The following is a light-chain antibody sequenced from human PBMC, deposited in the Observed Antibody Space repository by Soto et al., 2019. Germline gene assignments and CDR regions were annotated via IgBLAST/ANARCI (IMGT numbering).Light chain of an antibody. CDR1: RSDVGGYNY. V-gene: IGLV2-14*01. CDR3: SSYSSSTTRL. CDR2: DVS. Sequence: QSALTQPASVSGSPGQSITISCTGTRSDVGGYNYVSWYQQHPGKAPKLMIFDVSNRPSGVSYRFSCSKSGNTASLTISGLQGEEEADYHCSSYSSSTTRLFGGGTKLTVL. J-gene: IGLJ2*01.